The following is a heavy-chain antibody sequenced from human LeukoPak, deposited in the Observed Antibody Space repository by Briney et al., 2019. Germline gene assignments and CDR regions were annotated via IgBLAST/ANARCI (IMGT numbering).Heavy chain of an antibody. D-gene: IGHD1-26*01. J-gene: IGHJ4*02. Sequence: PGGSLRLSCAASGFTFSTYSMNWIRQAPGKGLELLSYISTSSSTIYYAESVKGRFTISRDNAKNSLYLQMNSLRVEDTAIYYCAKARGGGSHDDFDYWGQGTLVTVSS. CDR1: GFTFSTYS. CDR3: AKARGGGSHDDFDY. V-gene: IGHV3-48*01. CDR2: ISTSSSTI.